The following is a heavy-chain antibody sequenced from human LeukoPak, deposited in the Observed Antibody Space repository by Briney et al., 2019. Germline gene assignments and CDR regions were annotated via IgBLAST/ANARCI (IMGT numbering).Heavy chain of an antibody. CDR2: IGGSGGDP. V-gene: IGHV3-23*01. Sequence: PGGSLRPYCAASGFTFSSYAMTWVRQAPGKGLEWDSAIGGSGGDPYYADSVKGRFTISRDNSKNTMYLQMNSLRVEDTAVYYCAKNGGNTYGTGHFDHWGQGILVTVSS. CDR1: GFTFSSYA. D-gene: IGHD3-10*01. J-gene: IGHJ4*02. CDR3: AKNGGNTYGTGHFDH.